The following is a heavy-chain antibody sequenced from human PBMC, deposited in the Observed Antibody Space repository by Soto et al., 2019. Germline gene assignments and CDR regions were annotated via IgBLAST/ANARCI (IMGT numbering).Heavy chain of an antibody. Sequence: ASVKVSCQASGYTFTGYYMHWVRQAPGPGLEWMGWINPNSGGTNYAQKFQGWVTMTRDTSISTAYMELSRLRSDDTAVYYCARVISLLPTPSYFDYWGQGTLVTVSS. CDR2: INPNSGGT. CDR3: ARVISLLPTPSYFDY. CDR1: GYTFTGYY. J-gene: IGHJ4*02. D-gene: IGHD3-10*01. V-gene: IGHV1-2*04.